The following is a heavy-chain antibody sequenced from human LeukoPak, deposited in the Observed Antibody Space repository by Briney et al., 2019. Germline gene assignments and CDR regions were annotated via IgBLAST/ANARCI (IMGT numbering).Heavy chain of an antibody. CDR3: AKGDQPLLYGGAFDY. Sequence: GGSLRLSCAASGFTFSSYSMNWVRQAPGKGLEWVSAIGVSGGSTFYADSVKGRFTISRDNSKNTLYLLMNSLRAEDTAVYYCAKGDQPLLYGGAFDYWGQGTLVTVSS. CDR1: GFTFSSYS. V-gene: IGHV3-23*01. J-gene: IGHJ4*02. D-gene: IGHD2-2*02. CDR2: IGVSGGST.